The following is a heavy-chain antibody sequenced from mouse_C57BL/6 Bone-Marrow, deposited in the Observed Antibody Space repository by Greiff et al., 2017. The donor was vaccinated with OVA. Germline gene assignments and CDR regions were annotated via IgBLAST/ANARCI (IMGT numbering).Heavy chain of an antibody. CDR1: GYTFTSYW. CDR2: IDPSDSYT. J-gene: IGHJ3*01. V-gene: IGHV1-59*01. Sequence: VQLQQPGAELVRPGTSVKLSCKASGYTFTSYWMHWVKQRPGQGLEWIGVIDPSDSYTNYKQKFKGKATMTVDTSSSTAYMQLSSLTSEDSAVYYCARRLCSWFADWGQGTMVTVSA. D-gene: IGHD2-3*01. CDR3: ARRLCSWFAD.